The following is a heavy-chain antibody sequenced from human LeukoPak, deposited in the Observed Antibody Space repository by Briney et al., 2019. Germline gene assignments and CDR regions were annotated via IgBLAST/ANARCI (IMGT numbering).Heavy chain of an antibody. D-gene: IGHD3-10*01. CDR3: AKNSGSGKNPRLDY. V-gene: IGHV1-69*13. CDR1: GGTFSSYA. J-gene: IGHJ4*02. CDR2: IIPIFGTA. Sequence: ASVKVSCKASGGTFSSYAISWVRQAPGQGLEWMGGIIPIFGTANYAQKFQGRVTITADESTSTAYMELSSLRSEDTAVYYCAKNSGSGKNPRLDYWGQGTLVTVSS.